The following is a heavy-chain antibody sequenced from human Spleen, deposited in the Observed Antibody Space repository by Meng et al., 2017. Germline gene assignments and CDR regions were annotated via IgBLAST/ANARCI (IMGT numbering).Heavy chain of an antibody. Sequence: GESLKISCAASGFTVSHNYMSWVRQAPGEGLEWVSVIYSGGNKYYADSVKGRFTVSRDDSKSTVYLQMNRLRVEDTAVYYCAKEIRPNDFWGQGTLVTVSS. J-gene: IGHJ4*01. D-gene: IGHD5-24*01. CDR2: IYSGGNK. CDR1: GFTVSHNY. V-gene: IGHV3-53*01. CDR3: AKEIRPNDF.